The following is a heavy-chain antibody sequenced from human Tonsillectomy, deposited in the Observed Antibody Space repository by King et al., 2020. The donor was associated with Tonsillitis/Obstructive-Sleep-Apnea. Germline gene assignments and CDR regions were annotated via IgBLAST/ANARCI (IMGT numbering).Heavy chain of an antibody. V-gene: IGHV2-5*02. D-gene: IGHD3-10*01. CDR3: ALTNYYGSWTSFDY. CDR2: IYWDDDK. CDR1: GFSFSTSGVA. J-gene: IGHJ4*02. Sequence: ITLKESGPTLVKPTQTLTLTCTFSGFSFSTSGVAVGWIRQPPGKALEWLALIYWDDDKRYSPSLKSRLTITKDTSKNQVVLTMTNMDPVDTATYYCALTNYYGSWTSFDYWGQGTLVTVSS.